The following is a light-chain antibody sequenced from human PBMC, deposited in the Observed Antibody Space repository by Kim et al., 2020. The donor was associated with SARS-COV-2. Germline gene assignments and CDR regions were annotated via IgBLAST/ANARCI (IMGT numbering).Light chain of an antibody. CDR3: LHHKDYPYT. Sequence: ASVGDRVTITCRASHDIYTYLAWFQQKPVKVPKRLISGASRLQSGVPSRFSGSGSGAEFTLTISNLQPEDVATYYCLHHKDYPYTFGQGTKVDIK. V-gene: IGKV1-17*03. CDR1: HDIYTY. CDR2: GAS. J-gene: IGKJ1*01.